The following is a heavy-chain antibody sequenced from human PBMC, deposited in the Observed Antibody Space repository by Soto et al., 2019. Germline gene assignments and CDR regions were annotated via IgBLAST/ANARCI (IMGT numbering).Heavy chain of an antibody. CDR2: ISGSGGST. CDR3: AKKVGYSGSYIDY. CDR1: GFAFISYA. Sequence: PWGSLRLSCAASGFAFISYAITFFRHSPGKGLEWVSAISGSGGSTYYADSVKGRFTISRDNSKNTLYLQMNSLRAEDTAVYYCAKKVGYSGSYIDYWGQGTLVTVSS. V-gene: IGHV3-23*01. J-gene: IGHJ4*02. D-gene: IGHD1-26*01.